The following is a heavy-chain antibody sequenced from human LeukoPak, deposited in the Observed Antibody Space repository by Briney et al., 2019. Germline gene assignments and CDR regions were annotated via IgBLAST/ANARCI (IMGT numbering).Heavy chain of an antibody. CDR1: GFTFSSYS. J-gene: IGHJ4*02. CDR3: ARAPGYGAAYYFDY. CDR2: ISSSSSTI. D-gene: IGHD1-1*01. Sequence: GGSLRLSCAASGFTFSSYSINWVRQAPGKGLEWVSYISSSSSTIYYADSVKGRFTISRDNAKNSLYLQMNSLRAEDTAVYYCARAPGYGAAYYFDYWGQGTLVTVSS. V-gene: IGHV3-48*01.